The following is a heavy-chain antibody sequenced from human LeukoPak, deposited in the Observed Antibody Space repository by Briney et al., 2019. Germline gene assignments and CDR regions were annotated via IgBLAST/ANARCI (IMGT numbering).Heavy chain of an antibody. D-gene: IGHD6-13*01. CDR3: ARAPGIAAVNMNLRWFDP. V-gene: IGHV4-30-2*01. CDR1: GGSISSGGYS. Sequence: KSSETLSLTCAVSGGSISSGGYSWSWIRQPPGKGLEWIGYIYHSGSTYYNPSLKSRVTISVDRSKNQFSLKLSSITAADTAVYYCARAPGIAAVNMNLRWFDPWGQGTLVTVSS. CDR2: IYHSGST. J-gene: IGHJ5*02.